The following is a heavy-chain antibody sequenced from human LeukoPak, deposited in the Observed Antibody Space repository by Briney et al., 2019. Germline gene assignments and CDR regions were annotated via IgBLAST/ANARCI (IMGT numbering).Heavy chain of an antibody. CDR2: IYTSGST. V-gene: IGHV4-61*02. CDR3: ARSLWYSDAFDI. D-gene: IGHD6-13*01. J-gene: IGHJ3*02. CDR1: GGSISSGSYY. Sequence: PSETLSLTCTVSGGSISSGSYYWSWIRQPAGKGLEWIGRIYTSGSTNYNPSLKSRVTISVDTSKNQFSLKLSSVTAADTAVYYCARSLWYSDAFDIWGQGTMVTVSS.